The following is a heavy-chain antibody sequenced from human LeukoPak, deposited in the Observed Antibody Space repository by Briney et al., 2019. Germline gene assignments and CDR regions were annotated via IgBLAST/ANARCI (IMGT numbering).Heavy chain of an antibody. CDR3: ATHSSSTSFY. V-gene: IGHV1-24*01. CDR1: GYTLTELS. D-gene: IGHD5-18*01. J-gene: IGHJ4*02. Sequence: GASVKVSCKVSGYTLTELSMHWVRQAPGQGLEWMGGFDPIDGETIYAQKFPGRVTMTEDTSTDTAYISLSRPTSAATAAYYCATHSSSTSFYWGQGTLVTVSS. CDR2: FDPIDGET.